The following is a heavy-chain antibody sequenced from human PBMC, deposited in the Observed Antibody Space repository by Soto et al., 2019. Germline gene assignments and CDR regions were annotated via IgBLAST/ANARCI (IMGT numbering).Heavy chain of an antibody. CDR1: GGSISSYY. Sequence: SETLSLTCTVSGGSISSYYWSWIRQPPGKGLEWIGYIYYSGSTNYNPSLKSRVTISVDTSKNQFSLKLSSVTAADTAVYYCASGADTAMVDTNYYYYYMDVWGKGTTVTVSS. D-gene: IGHD5-18*01. J-gene: IGHJ6*03. V-gene: IGHV4-59*01. CDR3: ASGADTAMVDTNYYYYYMDV. CDR2: IYYSGST.